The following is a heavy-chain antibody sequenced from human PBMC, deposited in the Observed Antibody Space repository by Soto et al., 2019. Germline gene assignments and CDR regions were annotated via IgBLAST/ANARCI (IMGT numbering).Heavy chain of an antibody. J-gene: IGHJ5*01. D-gene: IGHD2-8*01. CDR1: GYTSADFG. Sequence: ASGKVSCKASGYTSADFGISWVQQAPGQGLEWMGWVSGNNGASNPAPKVQGRITMTLDTSTGVSYMALRSLRSDDTAIYYCVRDQKCFRVNGNWFDSWGQGTLVTVSS. CDR2: VSGNNGAS. V-gene: IGHV1-18*04. CDR3: VRDQKCFRVNGNWFDS.